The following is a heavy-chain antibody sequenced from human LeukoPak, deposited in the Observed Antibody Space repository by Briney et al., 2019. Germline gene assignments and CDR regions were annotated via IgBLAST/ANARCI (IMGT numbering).Heavy chain of an antibody. D-gene: IGHD6-19*01. CDR3: ARDLWQQWLVQDY. V-gene: IGHV3-53*01. CDR1: GFTVSSNY. J-gene: IGHJ4*02. CDR2: TYSGGST. Sequence: GGSLRLSCAASGFTVSSNYIWVRQAPGKGLEWVSVTYSGGSTSYADSVKGRFTISRDNAKNSLYLQMNSLRAEDTAVYYCARDLWQQWLVQDYWGQGTLVTVSS.